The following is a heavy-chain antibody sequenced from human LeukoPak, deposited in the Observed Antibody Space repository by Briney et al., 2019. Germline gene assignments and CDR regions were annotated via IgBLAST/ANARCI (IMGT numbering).Heavy chain of an antibody. CDR3: ARSCGGDCYDFDY. V-gene: IGHV4-61*02. CDR2: IYTSGST. Sequence: SETLSLTCTVSGGSISSGSYYWSWIRQPAGKGLEWIGRIYTSGSTNYNPSLKSRVTISVDTSKNQFSLKLSSVTAADTAVYYCARSCGGDCYDFDYWGQGTLVTVSS. D-gene: IGHD2-21*02. J-gene: IGHJ4*02. CDR1: GGSISSGSYY.